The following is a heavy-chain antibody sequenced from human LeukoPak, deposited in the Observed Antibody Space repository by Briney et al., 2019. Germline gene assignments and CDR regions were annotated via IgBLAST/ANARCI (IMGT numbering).Heavy chain of an antibody. Sequence: SETLSLTCTVSGGSISSSSYYWGWIRQPPGKGLEWIGSIFYTGSTYYNPSPKSRVTISVDTSKNQFSLKLSSVTAADTAVYFCARDDYYDSHGYRWFDPWGQGTLVPVSS. D-gene: IGHD3-22*01. CDR3: ARDDYYDSHGYRWFDP. V-gene: IGHV4-39*07. CDR2: IFYTGST. J-gene: IGHJ5*02. CDR1: GGSISSSSYY.